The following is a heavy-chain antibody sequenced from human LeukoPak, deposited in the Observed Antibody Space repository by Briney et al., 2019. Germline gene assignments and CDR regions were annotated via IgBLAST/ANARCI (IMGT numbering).Heavy chain of an antibody. CDR2: ISSSGSTI. Sequence: GGSLRPSCAASGFTFSDYYMSWIRQAPGRGLEWVSYISSSGSTIYYADSVKGRFTISRDNSKNTLYLQMNSLRAEDTAVYYCAKAARGYSYGYDAADYWGQGTLVTVSS. CDR1: GFTFSDYY. CDR3: AKAARGYSYGYDAADY. V-gene: IGHV3-11*01. D-gene: IGHD5-18*01. J-gene: IGHJ4*02.